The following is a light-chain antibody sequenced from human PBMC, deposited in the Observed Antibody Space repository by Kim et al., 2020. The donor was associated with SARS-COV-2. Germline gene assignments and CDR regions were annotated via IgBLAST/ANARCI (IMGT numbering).Light chain of an antibody. CDR2: VED. CDR3: NSRDSNNNVI. CDR1: SLTKYD. Sequence: SSELTQDPAVSVALGQTVRITCQGDSLTKYDVSWYQQKPGQAPVLVISVEDNRPSGIPDRFSGSRSGNTGLLTITGAQAEDEADYYCNSRDSNNNVIFGGGTKVTVL. J-gene: IGLJ2*01. V-gene: IGLV3-19*01.